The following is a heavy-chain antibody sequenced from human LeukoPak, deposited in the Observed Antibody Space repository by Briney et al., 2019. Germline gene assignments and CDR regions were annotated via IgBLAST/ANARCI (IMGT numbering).Heavy chain of an antibody. J-gene: IGHJ3*02. CDR3: ARSTRYGDYARNAFDI. Sequence: GGSLRLSCAASGFTFSSYSMNWVRQAPGKGLEWVSYISSSSSTIYSADSVKGRFTISRDNAKNSLYLQMNSLRDEDTAVYYCARSTRYGDYARNAFDIWGQGTMVTVSS. CDR1: GFTFSSYS. V-gene: IGHV3-48*02. CDR2: ISSSSSTI. D-gene: IGHD4-17*01.